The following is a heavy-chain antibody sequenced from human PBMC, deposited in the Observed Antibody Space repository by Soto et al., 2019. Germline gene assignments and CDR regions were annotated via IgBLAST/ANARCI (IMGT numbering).Heavy chain of an antibody. J-gene: IGHJ4*02. V-gene: IGHV3-23*01. CDR1: GFTFSSYA. CDR3: AKDHYYDGSGYFDY. CDR2: ISGSDVST. D-gene: IGHD3-22*01. Sequence: PGGSLRLSCAASGFTFSSYAMSWVRQAPGKGLEWVSGISGSDVSTYYTDSMKGRFTISRDNSRNTLHLQMNSLRAEDTAVYYCAKDHYYDGSGYFDYWGQGTLVTVSS.